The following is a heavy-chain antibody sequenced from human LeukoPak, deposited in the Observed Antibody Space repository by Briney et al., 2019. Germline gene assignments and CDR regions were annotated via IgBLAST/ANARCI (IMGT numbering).Heavy chain of an antibody. V-gene: IGHV1-18*01. CDR3: ARDGSPYYDSSGYPLDY. Sequence: ASVKVSCKASGYTFTSYGISWVRQAPGQGLEWMGWISAYNGNTNYAQKLQGRVTMTTDTSTSTAYMELRSLRSDDTAVYYCARDGSPYYDSSGYPLDYWGQGTLVTVSS. CDR1: GYTFTSYG. J-gene: IGHJ4*02. CDR2: ISAYNGNT. D-gene: IGHD3-22*01.